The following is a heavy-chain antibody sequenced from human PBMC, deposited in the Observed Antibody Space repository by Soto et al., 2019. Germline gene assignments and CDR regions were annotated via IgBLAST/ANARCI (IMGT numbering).Heavy chain of an antibody. CDR2: ISYDGSNK. Sequence: PGGSLRLSCAASGFTFSSYGMHWVRQAPGKGLEWVAVISYDGSNKYYADSVKGRFTISRDNSKNTLYLQMNSLRAEDTAVYYCATDRGLGGWSKDVYDYWREGIRFTI. CDR1: GFTFSSYG. V-gene: IGHV3-30*03. J-gene: IGHJ4*02. D-gene: IGHD6-19*01. CDR3: ATDRGLGGWSKDVYDY.